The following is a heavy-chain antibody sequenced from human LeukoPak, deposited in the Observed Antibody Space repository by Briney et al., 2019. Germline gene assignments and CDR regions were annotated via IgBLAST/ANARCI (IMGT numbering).Heavy chain of an antibody. CDR1: GGTFSSYA. CDR3: ARVQYQLLFEGNWFDP. Sequence: GASVKVSCKASGGTFSSYAISWVRQAPGQGLEWMGGIIPIFGTANYAQKFQGRVTITTDESTSTAYMELSSLRSEDTAVYYCARVQYQLLFEGNWFDPWGQGTLVTVSS. J-gene: IGHJ5*02. V-gene: IGHV1-69*05. CDR2: IIPIFGTA. D-gene: IGHD2-2*01.